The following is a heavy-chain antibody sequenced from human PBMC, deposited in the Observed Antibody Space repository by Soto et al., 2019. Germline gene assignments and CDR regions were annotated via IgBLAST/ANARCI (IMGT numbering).Heavy chain of an antibody. Sequence: EVQLLVSGGGSVQPGGSLRLSCEVSGFTLMNYAMSWVRQAPGKGLEWVSQISARGDRTYYADSVKGLFTISKDSSKNTLFLQLNSLRGEDSAVYYCEGSWTWGQGTMVTVSS. D-gene: IGHD5-12*01. CDR1: GFTLMNYA. CDR3: EGSWT. J-gene: IGHJ3*01. CDR2: ISARGDRT. V-gene: IGHV3-23*01.